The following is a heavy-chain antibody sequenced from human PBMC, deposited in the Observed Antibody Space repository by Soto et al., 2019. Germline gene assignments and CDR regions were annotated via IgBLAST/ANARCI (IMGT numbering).Heavy chain of an antibody. J-gene: IGHJ4*02. CDR3: ARVEYYGSGRSDYFDY. Sequence: PSQTLSLTCAIFGDSVSSKSVAWNWIRQSPSRGLEWLGRTYYRSKWYDDYAVSVKSRITINPDTSKNQFSLQLNSVTPEDTAVYYCARVEYYGSGRSDYFDYWGQGTLVTVSS. CDR2: TYYRSKWYD. CDR1: GDSVSSKSVA. D-gene: IGHD3-10*01. V-gene: IGHV6-1*01.